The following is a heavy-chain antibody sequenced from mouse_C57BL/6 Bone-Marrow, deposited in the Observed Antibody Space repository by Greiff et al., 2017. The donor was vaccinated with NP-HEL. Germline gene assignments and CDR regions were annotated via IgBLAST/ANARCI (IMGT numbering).Heavy chain of an antibody. J-gene: IGHJ2*01. CDR2: IHPNSGST. V-gene: IGHV1-64*01. CDR3: ARRSNYSSYEPDFDY. Sequence: VKLQQPGAELVKPGASVKLSCKASGYTFTSYWMHWVKQRPGQGLEWIGMIHPNSGSTNYNEKFKSKATLTVDKSSSTAYMQLSSLTSEDSAVYDCARRSNYSSYEPDFDYWGQGTTLTVSS. D-gene: IGHD2-5*01. CDR1: GYTFTSYW.